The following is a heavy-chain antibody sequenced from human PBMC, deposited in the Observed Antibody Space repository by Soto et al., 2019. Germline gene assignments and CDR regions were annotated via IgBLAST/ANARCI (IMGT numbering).Heavy chain of an antibody. CDR3: AKDMGWEPYGMDV. CDR2: ISGSGGST. Sequence: LRLSCAASGFTFSSYAMSWVRQAPGKGLEWVSAISGSGGSTYYADSVKGRFTISRDNSKNTLYLQMNSLRAEDTAVYYCAKDMGWEPYGMDVWGQGTTVTVSS. V-gene: IGHV3-23*01. CDR1: GFTFSSYA. J-gene: IGHJ6*02. D-gene: IGHD1-26*01.